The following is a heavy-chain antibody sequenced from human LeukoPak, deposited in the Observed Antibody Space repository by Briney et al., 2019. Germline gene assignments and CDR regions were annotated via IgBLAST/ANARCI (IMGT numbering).Heavy chain of an antibody. CDR2: IFSSGST. J-gene: IGHJ4*02. CDR3: ARRQIYFDY. CDR1: GGSLSPYY. V-gene: IGHV4-4*09. Sequence: SETLSLTCSVSGGSLSPYYWSWIRQPPGKGLEWIGYIFSSGSTNYNPSLKSRVTKSVDTSKNQFSLKLSSVTAADTAVYYCARRQIYFDYWGQGTLVTVSS.